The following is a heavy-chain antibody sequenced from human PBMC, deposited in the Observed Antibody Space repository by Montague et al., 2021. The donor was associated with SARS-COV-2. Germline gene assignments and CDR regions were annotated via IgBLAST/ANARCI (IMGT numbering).Heavy chain of an antibody. CDR3: VRYSGWFYFDF. V-gene: IGHV6-1*01. D-gene: IGHD6-19*01. CDR2: TYYRSKWYS. CDR1: GDSVSSNSVA. Sequence: CAISGDSVSSNSVAWSWIRQFPSRGPEWLGRTYYRSKWYSDYAPSVRGRLTVNPDASKNEFSLELNYVTPEDTAVYYCVRYSGWFYFDFWGQGTLVTVSS. J-gene: IGHJ4*02.